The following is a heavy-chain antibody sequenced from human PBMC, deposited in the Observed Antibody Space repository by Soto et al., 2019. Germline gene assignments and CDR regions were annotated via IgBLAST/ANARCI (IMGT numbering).Heavy chain of an antibody. V-gene: IGHV3-74*01. CDR1: GFTFGSHW. J-gene: IGHJ4*02. D-gene: IGHD3-22*01. CDR3: ARFGTSYDTSGFLY. Sequence: PGGSLRLSCAASGFTFGSHWMHWVRQAPGKGLVYVSRISSGGTTTNYAESVKGRFTISRDNARNTLYLQMNSLRVEDTAVYYCARFGTSYDTSGFLYWGQGTRVTVSS. CDR2: ISSGGTTT.